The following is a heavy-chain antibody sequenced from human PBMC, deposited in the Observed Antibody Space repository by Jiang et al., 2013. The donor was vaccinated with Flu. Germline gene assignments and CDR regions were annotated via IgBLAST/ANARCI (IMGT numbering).Heavy chain of an antibody. Sequence: VQLLESGGGLVQPGGSLRLSCAASGFTFSSYAMNWVRQAPGRGLEWVSAISGSGGNTHYADSVKGRVTISRDNSKDTLYLQMDSLRADDTAVYYCAKYSDSGTYFNSFDYWGQGTLVTVSS. CDR2: ISGSGGNT. CDR1: GFTFSSYA. CDR3: AKYSDSGTYFNSFDY. D-gene: IGHD3-10*01. J-gene: IGHJ4*02. V-gene: IGHV3-23*01.